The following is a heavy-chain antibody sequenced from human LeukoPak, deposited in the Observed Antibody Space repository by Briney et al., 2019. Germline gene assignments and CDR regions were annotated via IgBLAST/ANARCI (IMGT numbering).Heavy chain of an antibody. D-gene: IGHD3-22*01. CDR1: GFTFSSYS. V-gene: IGHV3-48*01. CDR2: ITSSSSTI. CDR3: ARGYDSSGYYPDY. Sequence: PGGSLRLSCAASGFTFSSYSMNWVRQAPGKGLEWVSYITSSSSTIYYADSVKGRFTISRDSAKNSLYLQVNSLRAEDTAVSYCARGYDSSGYYPDYWGQGTLVNVSS. J-gene: IGHJ4*02.